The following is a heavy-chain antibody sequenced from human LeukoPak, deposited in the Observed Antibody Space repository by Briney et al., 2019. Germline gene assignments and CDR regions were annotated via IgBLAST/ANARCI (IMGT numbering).Heavy chain of an antibody. Sequence: ASVKVSCKASGYTFKSYGISWVRQAPGQGLEWMGWISPYNGNTNYAQKLQGRVTMTTDTSTSTVYMELRSLRSDDTAVYYCARENVLLWFGGLNVGGNWFDPWGQGTLVTVSS. J-gene: IGHJ5*02. D-gene: IGHD3-10*01. CDR1: GYTFKSYG. V-gene: IGHV1-18*01. CDR3: ARENVLLWFGGLNVGGNWFDP. CDR2: ISPYNGNT.